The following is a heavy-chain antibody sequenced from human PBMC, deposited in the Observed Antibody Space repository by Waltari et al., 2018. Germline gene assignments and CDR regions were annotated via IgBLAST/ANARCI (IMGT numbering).Heavy chain of an antibody. J-gene: IGHJ6*02. D-gene: IGHD5-18*01. CDR1: GGYFSGYY. CDR3: ARRAGYSYGRIAYYYYGMDV. CDR2: INHSGST. Sequence: QVQLQQWGAGLLKPSETLSLTCAVYGGYFSGYYWSWIRQPPGKGREWIGEINHSGSTKYNPSLKSRVTISVDTSKNQFSLKLSSVTAADTAVYYCARRAGYSYGRIAYYYYGMDVWGQGTTVTVSS. V-gene: IGHV4-34*01.